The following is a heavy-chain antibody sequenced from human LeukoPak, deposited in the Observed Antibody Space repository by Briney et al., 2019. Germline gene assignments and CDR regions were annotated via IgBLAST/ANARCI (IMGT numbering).Heavy chain of an antibody. J-gene: IGHJ4*02. Sequence: QPGGSLRLSCAASGFTFSSYGMHWVRQAPGKGLEWVAVIWYDGSNKYYADSVKGRFTISRDNSKNTLYLQMNSLRDEDTAVYYCARESSGGWKEYWSQGTLVTVSS. CDR2: IWYDGSNK. D-gene: IGHD6-19*01. V-gene: IGHV3-33*01. CDR1: GFTFSSYG. CDR3: ARESSGGWKEY.